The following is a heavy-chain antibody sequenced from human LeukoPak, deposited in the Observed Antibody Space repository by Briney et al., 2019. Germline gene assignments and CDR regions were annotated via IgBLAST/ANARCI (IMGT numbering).Heavy chain of an antibody. CDR3: ARDLSGNSVFHYFDY. CDR2: ISSSGSTI. Sequence: GGSLRLSCAASGFTFSSYEMNWVRQAPGKGLEWVSYISSSGSTIYYADSVKGRFTISRDNAKNSLYLQMNSLRAEDTAVYYCARDLSGNSVFHYFDYWGQGTLVTVSS. D-gene: IGHD4-23*01. J-gene: IGHJ4*02. CDR1: GFTFSSYE. V-gene: IGHV3-48*03.